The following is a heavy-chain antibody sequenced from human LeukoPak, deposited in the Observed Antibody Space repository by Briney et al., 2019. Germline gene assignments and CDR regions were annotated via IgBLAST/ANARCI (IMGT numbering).Heavy chain of an antibody. CDR3: ARGPLGSSSSGYYYMDV. Sequence: ASVKVSCKASGYTFTGYYIHWVRQAPGQGLEWMGGINPNSGGTNYAQKFQGRVTMTRDTSISTAYMEVSRLRPDDTAVYYCARGPLGSSSSGYYYMDVWGKGTTVTVSS. V-gene: IGHV1-2*02. CDR2: INPNSGGT. CDR1: GYTFTGYY. J-gene: IGHJ6*03. D-gene: IGHD6-6*01.